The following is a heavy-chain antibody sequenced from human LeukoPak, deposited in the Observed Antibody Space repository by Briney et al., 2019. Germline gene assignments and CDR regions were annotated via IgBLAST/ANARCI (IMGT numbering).Heavy chain of an antibody. Sequence: GGSLRLSCAASGFSFSDSYMSWIRQPPGKGLGWVSYMSTSTTTIYYADSVKGRFTISRDNAKNSLFLQMDSLGVEDTALYYCARSYFGDYVNYWGQGTLVTVSS. CDR1: GFSFSDSY. V-gene: IGHV3-11*01. CDR3: ARSYFGDYVNY. J-gene: IGHJ4*02. D-gene: IGHD3-10*01. CDR2: MSTSTTTI.